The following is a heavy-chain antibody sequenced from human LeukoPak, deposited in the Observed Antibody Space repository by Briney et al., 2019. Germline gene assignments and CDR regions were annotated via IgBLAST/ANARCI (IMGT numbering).Heavy chain of an antibody. CDR1: GFTFSSYS. CDR2: ISGSSTYI. CDR3: ARGGPAAGRFDY. D-gene: IGHD6-13*01. Sequence: GGSLRLSCVASGFTFSSYSMNWVRQAPGKGLEWVSSISGSSTYIYYADSLKGRFTISRDSAKNALYLQMNSLRAEDTAVYYCARGGPAAGRFDYWGQGTLVTVSS. J-gene: IGHJ4*02. V-gene: IGHV3-21*01.